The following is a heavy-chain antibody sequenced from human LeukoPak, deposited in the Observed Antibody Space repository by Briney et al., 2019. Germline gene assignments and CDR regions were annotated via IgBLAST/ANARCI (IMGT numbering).Heavy chain of an antibody. CDR3: ARGDCSSTSCYTRRYWFDP. CDR2: INYSGST. J-gene: IGHJ5*02. V-gene: IGHV4-59*01. CDR1: GGSISSCY. Sequence: PSETLSLTCTVSGGSISSCYWSWVRHPPGKGMGWIGYINYSGSTNFNPSLKGHITLSVDTSKNQFSLKLSSVTAADTAVYYCARGDCSSTSCYTRRYWFDPWGQGTLVTVSS. D-gene: IGHD2-2*02.